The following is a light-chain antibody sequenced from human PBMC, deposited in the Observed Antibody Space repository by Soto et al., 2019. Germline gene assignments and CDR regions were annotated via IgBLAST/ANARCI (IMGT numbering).Light chain of an antibody. Sequence: EVVMTQSPATLSVSPGERVTLSSRSSQSVADNLAWFQQKPGQGPRLLIYGASTRATGIPARFSGSGSETDFTLTVSSLRSEDSAVYYCQQYNYWPITFGQGTRLEIK. V-gene: IGKV3-15*01. CDR3: QQYNYWPIT. J-gene: IGKJ5*01. CDR1: QSVADN. CDR2: GAS.